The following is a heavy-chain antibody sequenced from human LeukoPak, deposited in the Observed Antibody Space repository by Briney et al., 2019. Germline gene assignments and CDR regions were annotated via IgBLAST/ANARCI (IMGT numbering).Heavy chain of an antibody. V-gene: IGHV3-66*01. Sequence: RGGSQSLLCAASGLLFSSNYMTWARQAPGKGLECVSVIYSGGNTSYADYVKGRFTISRDNSKNTVYLQMNSLRSEDTSVYYCATDGDRYYYDTSGPYWGQGTLVTVSS. D-gene: IGHD3-22*01. CDR1: GLLFSSNY. J-gene: IGHJ4*02. CDR3: ATDGDRYYYDTSGPY. CDR2: IYSGGNT.